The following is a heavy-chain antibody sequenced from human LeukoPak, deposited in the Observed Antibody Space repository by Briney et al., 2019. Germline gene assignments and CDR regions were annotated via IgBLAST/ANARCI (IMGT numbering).Heavy chain of an antibody. CDR2: INPNSGGT. Sequence: APVKVSCKASGYTFTGYYMHWVRQAPGQGLEWMGWINPNSGGTNYAQKFQGRVTMTRDTSISTAYMELSRLRSDDTAVYYCASAGIAAASPQYYYYYGMDVWGQGTTVTVSS. D-gene: IGHD6-13*01. CDR3: ASAGIAAASPQYYYYYGMDV. CDR1: GYTFTGYY. V-gene: IGHV1-2*02. J-gene: IGHJ6*02.